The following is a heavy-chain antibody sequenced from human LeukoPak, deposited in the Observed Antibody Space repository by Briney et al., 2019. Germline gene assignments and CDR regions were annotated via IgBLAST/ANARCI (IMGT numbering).Heavy chain of an antibody. CDR2: INPNNGGT. D-gene: IGHD2-2*01. J-gene: IGHJ4*02. CDR3: AGFGCSSTSCYRPDDY. V-gene: IGHV1-2*02. Sequence: ASVKVSCKASGYTFTGYYMHWVRQAPGQGLEWMGWINPNNGGTNYAQKFQGRVTMTRDTSISTAYMELSRLGSDDTAVYYCAGFGCSSTSCYRPDDYWGQGTLVTVSS. CDR1: GYTFTGYY.